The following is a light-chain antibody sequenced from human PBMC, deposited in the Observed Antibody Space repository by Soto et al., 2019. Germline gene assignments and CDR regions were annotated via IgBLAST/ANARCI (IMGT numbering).Light chain of an antibody. CDR2: DAS. CDR3: QQRSSWPLT. V-gene: IGKV3-11*01. CDR1: QSVSSY. J-gene: IGKJ5*01. Sequence: DIVLTQSPATLSLSPGERATLSCRASQSVSSYLAWYQQKPGQAPRLLIYDASDRATGIPARFSGSGSGTDFTLTISSLEPEDFAVYYCQQRSSWPLTFGQGTRLEIK.